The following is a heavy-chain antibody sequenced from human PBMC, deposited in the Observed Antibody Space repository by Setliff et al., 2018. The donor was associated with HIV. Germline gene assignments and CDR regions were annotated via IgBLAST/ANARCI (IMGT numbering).Heavy chain of an antibody. CDR3: ARGLNYYGSGSYLPLGY. CDR2: IDHSGST. V-gene: IGHV4-34*01. CDR1: GGSFNGYY. Sequence: SETLSLTCAVYGGSFNGYYWSWIRQPPGKGLEWIGEIDHSGSTKYHASLKSRVTISIDTSRNQISLKLSSVTAADTAVYYCARGLNYYGSGSYLPLGYWGQGTLVTVSS. J-gene: IGHJ4*02. D-gene: IGHD3-10*01.